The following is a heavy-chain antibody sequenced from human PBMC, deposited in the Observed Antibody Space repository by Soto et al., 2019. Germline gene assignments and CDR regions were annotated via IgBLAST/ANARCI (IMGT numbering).Heavy chain of an antibody. CDR3: ATLDSWGSYSPTAWFDP. D-gene: IGHD1-26*01. CDR1: GGSISSSNW. CDR2: IYHSGST. J-gene: IGHJ5*02. Sequence: QVQLQESGPGLVKPSGTLSLTCAVSGGSISSSNWWSWVRQPPGKGLEWIGEIYHSGSTNYNPSLKSRVTISVDKAKNQSSLKLSSGTAADTAVYYCATLDSWGSYSPTAWFDPWGQGTLVTVSS. V-gene: IGHV4-4*02.